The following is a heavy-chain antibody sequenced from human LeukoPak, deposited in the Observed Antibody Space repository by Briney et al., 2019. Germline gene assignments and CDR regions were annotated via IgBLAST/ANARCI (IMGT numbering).Heavy chain of an antibody. Sequence: SETLSLTCTVSGGSISSYYWSWIRQPPGKGLEWIGYIYYSGSTNYNPSLKSRVTISVDTSKNRFSLKLSSVTAADTAMYYCARWSQHYEVYMDVWGKGTTVTVSS. CDR1: GGSISSYY. V-gene: IGHV4-59*01. CDR3: ARWSQHYEVYMDV. J-gene: IGHJ6*03. CDR2: IYYSGST. D-gene: IGHD4-17*01.